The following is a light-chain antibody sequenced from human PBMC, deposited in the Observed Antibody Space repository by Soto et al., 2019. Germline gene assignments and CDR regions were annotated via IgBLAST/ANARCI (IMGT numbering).Light chain of an antibody. Sequence: QPVLTQPPSVSEAPGQSVTSSCTGSSSNIGAGYEAHWYQQVPGTAPKLLIYENNNRPSGVPDRFSGSKSGTSASLAITGLQAEDEAEYYCQSYDSSLSGYVFGTGTKLTVL. CDR2: ENN. CDR1: SSNIGAGYE. CDR3: QSYDSSLSGYV. V-gene: IGLV1-40*01. J-gene: IGLJ1*01.